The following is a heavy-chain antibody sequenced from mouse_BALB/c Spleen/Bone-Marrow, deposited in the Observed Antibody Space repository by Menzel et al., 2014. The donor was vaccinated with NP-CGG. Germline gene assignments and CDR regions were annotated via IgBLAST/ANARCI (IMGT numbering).Heavy chain of an antibody. CDR2: INPSTGYT. CDR1: GYTFTSYW. D-gene: IGHD2-1*01. Sequence: QVKLQQSGAELAKPGASVKMSCKASGYTFTSYWMHWVKQRPGQGLEWIGYINPSTGYTDYNQKSNDKATLTADKSSXTAYMQLSSLTSKDSAVYYCARGNPLYAMDYWGQGTSVTVSS. V-gene: IGHV1-7*01. J-gene: IGHJ4*01. CDR3: ARGNPLYAMDY.